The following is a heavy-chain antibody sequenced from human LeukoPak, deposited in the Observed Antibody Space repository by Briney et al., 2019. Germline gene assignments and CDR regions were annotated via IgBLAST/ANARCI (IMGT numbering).Heavy chain of an antibody. CDR2: ITSSSYYI. Sequence: GGSLRLSCAASGFTFSSYAMSWVRQAPGKGLEWVSYITSSSYYIYYADSVKGRFTISRDNAKNSLYLQMNSLRAEDTALYYCGKDMLAWDGSPLDYWGQGTLVTVSS. J-gene: IGHJ4*02. D-gene: IGHD1-26*01. V-gene: IGHV3-21*04. CDR1: GFTFSSYA. CDR3: GKDMLAWDGSPLDY.